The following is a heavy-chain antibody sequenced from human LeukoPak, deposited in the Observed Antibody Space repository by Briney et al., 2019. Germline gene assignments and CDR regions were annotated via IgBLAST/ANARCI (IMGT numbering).Heavy chain of an antibody. CDR1: GGSISSSSYY. Sequence: PSETLSLTCTVSGGSISSSSYYWGWIRQPPGKGLEWIGTIYYSGNTYYNPSLKSRVTISVDTSKNQFSLRLSSVTAADTAVYYCARLSGNPVQWDYFDYWGQGTLVTVSS. J-gene: IGHJ4*02. CDR2: IYYSGNT. D-gene: IGHD4-23*01. V-gene: IGHV4-39*01. CDR3: ARLSGNPVQWDYFDY.